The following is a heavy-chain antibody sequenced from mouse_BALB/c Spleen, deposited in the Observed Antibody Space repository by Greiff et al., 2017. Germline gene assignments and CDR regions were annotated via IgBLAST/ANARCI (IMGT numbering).Heavy chain of an antibody. Sequence: EVQLVESGGGLVQPGGSRKLSCAASGFTFSSFGMHWVRQAPEKGLEWVAYISSGSSTIYYADTVKGRFTISRDNPKNTLFLQMTSLRSEDTAMYYCAREDMDYWGQGTSVTVSS. CDR2: ISSGSSTI. CDR3: AREDMDY. CDR1: GFTFSSFG. J-gene: IGHJ4*01. V-gene: IGHV5-17*02.